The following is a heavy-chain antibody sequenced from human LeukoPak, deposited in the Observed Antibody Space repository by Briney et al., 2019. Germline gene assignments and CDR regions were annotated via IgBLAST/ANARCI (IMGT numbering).Heavy chain of an antibody. CDR3: ARASSRDYYDSSGYFGDY. CDR1: GFTFSSFA. Sequence: GGSLRLSCAASGFTFSSFAMSWVRQAPGKGLEWVSAIANTGGSTYYAGSVKGRFTISRDNAKNSLYLQMNSLRAEDTAVYYCARASSRDYYDSSGYFGDYWGQGTPVTVSS. D-gene: IGHD3-22*01. J-gene: IGHJ4*02. CDR2: IANTGGST. V-gene: IGHV3-23*01.